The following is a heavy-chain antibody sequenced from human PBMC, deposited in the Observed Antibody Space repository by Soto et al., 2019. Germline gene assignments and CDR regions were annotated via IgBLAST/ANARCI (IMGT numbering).Heavy chain of an antibody. CDR3: AKDRGPRRPWLIHAFDY. J-gene: IGHJ4*02. CDR1: GFTFSIYA. D-gene: IGHD3-10*01. CDR2: ISYDGTKT. V-gene: IGHV3-30*18. Sequence: QVQLVESGGGVVQPGRSLRVSCAASGFTFSIYAMHWVRQAPGTGLEWVAVISYDGTKTYYADSVKGRFTISRDNSKNAVHLQMNSLRDEDTAVYYCAKDRGPRRPWLIHAFDYWGQGTLVTVSP.